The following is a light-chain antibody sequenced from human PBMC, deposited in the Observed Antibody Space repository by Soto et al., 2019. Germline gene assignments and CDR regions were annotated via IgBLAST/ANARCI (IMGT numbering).Light chain of an antibody. V-gene: IGKV1-5*01. CDR1: QSIGSR. CDR3: QQYDSYL. Sequence: DIQMTQSPATLSASVGDRVTIACRASQSIGSRLAWYQQKPGKAPKILIYDVSSLKSEVPPRFSGSGSGTEFTLTISGLQPDDFATYYCQQYDSYLFGQGTKVEVK. CDR2: DVS. J-gene: IGKJ1*01.